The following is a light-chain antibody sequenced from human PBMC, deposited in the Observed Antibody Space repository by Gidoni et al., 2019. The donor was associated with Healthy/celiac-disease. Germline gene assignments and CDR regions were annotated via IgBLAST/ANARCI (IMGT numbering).Light chain of an antibody. CDR3: QQYNSYSPWT. V-gene: IGKV1-5*03. CDR2: KSS. Sequence: DIQMTQSPSTLSASVGDRVTITCRASQSMSSWLAWYQQKPGKAPKLLIYKSSSLESGVPSRFSGSGSGSEFTLTLSSLQPDDFATYYCQQYNSYSPWTFGQGTKVEIQ. CDR1: QSMSSW. J-gene: IGKJ1*01.